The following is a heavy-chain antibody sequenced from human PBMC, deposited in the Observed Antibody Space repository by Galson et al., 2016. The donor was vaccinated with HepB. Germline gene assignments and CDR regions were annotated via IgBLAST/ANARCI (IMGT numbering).Heavy chain of an antibody. D-gene: IGHD2-21*01. CDR2: ISFDGQEI. V-gene: IGHV3-30*03. Sequence: SLRLSCAASGFPFYSYAIHWVRQAPGGGLGWVAVISFDGQEIYYADSVRGRFTISKDNSRKTAYLDLTDLRHDDTALYYCARDPKQTIAYVVAHDYDDGMDVWGQGTAVIVSS. J-gene: IGHJ6*02. CDR3: ARDPKQTIAYVVAHDYDDGMDV. CDR1: GFPFYSYA.